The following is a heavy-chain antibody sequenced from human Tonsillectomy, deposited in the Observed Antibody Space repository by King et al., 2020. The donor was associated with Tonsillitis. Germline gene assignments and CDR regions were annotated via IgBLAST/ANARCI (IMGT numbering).Heavy chain of an antibody. V-gene: IGHV3-23*04. J-gene: IGHJ4*02. Sequence: VQLVESGGGLVQPGRSLRLSCVASGFTFSNYAMSWVRQAPGKGLEWVSAISASGGNQYYADSVKGRFTISRDNYKNNLYLQMNSLRAEDTAVYYCAKPASPYSCSHMDYWGQGNLVTVSS. CDR1: GFTFSNYA. CDR3: AKPASPYSCSHMDY. CDR2: ISASGGNQ. D-gene: IGHD6-13*01.